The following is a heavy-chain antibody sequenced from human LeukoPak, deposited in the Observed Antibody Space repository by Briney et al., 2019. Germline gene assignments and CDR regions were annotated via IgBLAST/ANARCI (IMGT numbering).Heavy chain of an antibody. CDR3: ARDHLWFGERSGAFDI. CDR1: GFTVSSNY. CDR2: IYSGGST. Sequence: GGSLRLSCAASGFTVSSNYMSWVRQAPGKGLEWVSVIYSGGSTYYADSVKGRFTISRDNSKNTLYLQMKSLRAEDTAVYYCARDHLWFGERSGAFDIWGQGTMVTVSS. D-gene: IGHD3-10*01. V-gene: IGHV3-66*02. J-gene: IGHJ3*02.